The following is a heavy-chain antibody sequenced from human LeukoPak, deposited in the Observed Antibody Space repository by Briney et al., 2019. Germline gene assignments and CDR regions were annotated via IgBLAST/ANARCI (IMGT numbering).Heavy chain of an antibody. CDR1: GFTFSSYA. V-gene: IGHV3-30*04. Sequence: PGRSLRLSCAASGFTFSSYAMHWVRQAPGKGLEWVAVISYDGNNKYYADSVKGRFSISRDNSKNTLYLQMNSLRAEDSAVYYCAKVGTSSLRDWFDPWGQGTLVTVSS. CDR3: AKVGTSSLRDWFDP. D-gene: IGHD2-2*01. CDR2: ISYDGNNK. J-gene: IGHJ5*02.